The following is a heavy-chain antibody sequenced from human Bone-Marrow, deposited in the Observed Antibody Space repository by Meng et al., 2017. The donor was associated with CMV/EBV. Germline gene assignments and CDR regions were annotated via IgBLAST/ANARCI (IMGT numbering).Heavy chain of an antibody. Sequence: LSLTCAASGFTFSSYWMRWVRQSPGKGLEWVAFIRSKTFVDMTEYAASVRGRFTISRDDSNSIAYLQMNSLKSDDTAVYYCTRSDHRYCSGVNWPIDSWGQGTLVTVSS. CDR3: TRSDHRYCSGVNWPIDS. CDR1: GFTFSSYW. V-gene: IGHV3-49*04. D-gene: IGHD2-15*01. J-gene: IGHJ4*02. CDR2: IRSKTFVDMT.